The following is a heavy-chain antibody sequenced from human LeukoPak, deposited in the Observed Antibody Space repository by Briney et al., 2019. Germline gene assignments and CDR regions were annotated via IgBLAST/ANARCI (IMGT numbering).Heavy chain of an antibody. CDR2: INSDGSGT. D-gene: IGHD3-22*01. CDR3: AREDSTGYSSLDY. Sequence: GGSLRLSCAASGFTFSTYWMHWVRQAPGKGLVWVSRINSDGSGTTYADSVRGRFTISRDNAKNTLYLQMNRLRSDDTAVYYCAREDSTGYSSLDYWGQGTLATVSS. J-gene: IGHJ4*02. V-gene: IGHV3-74*01. CDR1: GFTFSTYW.